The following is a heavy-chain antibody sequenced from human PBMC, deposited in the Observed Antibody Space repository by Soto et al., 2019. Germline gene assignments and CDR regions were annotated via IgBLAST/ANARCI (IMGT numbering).Heavy chain of an antibody. V-gene: IGHV3-21*01. CDR3: ARAVDNYYYYYYMDV. D-gene: IGHD1-20*01. Sequence: GGSLRLSCAASGFTFSSYSMNWVRQAPGKGLEWVSSISSSSSYIYYADSVKGRFTISRDNAKNSLYLQMNSLRAKDTAVYYCARAVDNYYYYYYMDVWGKGTTVTVSS. CDR1: GFTFSSYS. J-gene: IGHJ6*03. CDR2: ISSSSSYI.